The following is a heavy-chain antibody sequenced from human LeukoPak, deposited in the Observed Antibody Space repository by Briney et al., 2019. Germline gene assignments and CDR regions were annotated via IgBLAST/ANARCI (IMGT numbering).Heavy chain of an antibody. D-gene: IGHD3-3*01. V-gene: IGHV4-61*02. CDR1: GGSISNGSYY. Sequence: SQTLSLTCTVSGGSISNGSYYWRWIRQPAGKGLEWIGCIYTSGSTNYKPSLKSGATLSVNTSKTQFSLKLSSVTAADTAVYYCARDQVYYDFWSGPSPMDVWGKGTTVTVSS. J-gene: IGHJ6*03. CDR2: IYTSGST. CDR3: ARDQVYYDFWSGPSPMDV.